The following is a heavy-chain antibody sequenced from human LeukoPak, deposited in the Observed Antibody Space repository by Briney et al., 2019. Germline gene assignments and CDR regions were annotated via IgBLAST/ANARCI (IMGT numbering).Heavy chain of an antibody. Sequence: SETLSLTCTVSGGSISSGSYYWSRIRQPARKGLEWIGRIYTSGSTNYNPSLKSRVTISVDTSKNQFSLKLSSVTAADTAVYYCARDHCSGGSCYRDYYYYYMDVWGKGTTVTVSS. V-gene: IGHV4-61*02. CDR1: GGSISSGSYY. CDR2: IYTSGST. D-gene: IGHD2-15*01. CDR3: ARDHCSGGSCYRDYYYYYMDV. J-gene: IGHJ6*03.